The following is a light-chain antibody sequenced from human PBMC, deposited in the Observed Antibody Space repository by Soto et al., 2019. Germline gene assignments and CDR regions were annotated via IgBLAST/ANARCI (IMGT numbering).Light chain of an antibody. CDR1: QSVSNW. V-gene: IGKV1-5*01. J-gene: IGKJ1*01. Sequence: DIQMTQSPSTLSASVGERVTITCRASQSVSNWLAWYQQKPGKAPNLLIYDVSSLASGVPSRFSGSGSGTEFILTISSLQPDDFATYYCQHYDSYAWTCGQGTKVEMK. CDR3: QHYDSYAWT. CDR2: DVS.